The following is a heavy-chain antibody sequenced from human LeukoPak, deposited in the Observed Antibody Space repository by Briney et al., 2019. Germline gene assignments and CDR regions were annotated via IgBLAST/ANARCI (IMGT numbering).Heavy chain of an antibody. Sequence: TSETLSLTCAVSGGSISSSNWWSWVRQPPGKGLEWIGEIYHSGSTNYNPSLKSRVTISVDTSKNQFSLKLSSVTAADTAVYYCARHRLHYSSSWYIDYWGQGTLVTVSS. J-gene: IGHJ4*02. CDR2: IYHSGST. CDR1: GGSISSSNW. CDR3: ARHRLHYSSSWYIDY. V-gene: IGHV4-4*02. D-gene: IGHD6-13*01.